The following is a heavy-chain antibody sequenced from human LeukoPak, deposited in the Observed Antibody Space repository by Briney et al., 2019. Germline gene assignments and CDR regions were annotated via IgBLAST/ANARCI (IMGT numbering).Heavy chain of an antibody. CDR2: ISYDGSNK. CDR3: AKDRTVGASYWYFDL. Sequence: PGGSLRLSCAASGFTFSSYAMHWVRQAPGKGLEWVAVISYDGSNKYYADSVKGRFTISRDSSRNTLFLHMNTVRAEDTAIYYCAKDRTVGASYWYFDLWGRGTLVTVSS. V-gene: IGHV3-30-3*01. CDR1: GFTFSSYA. D-gene: IGHD1-26*01. J-gene: IGHJ2*01.